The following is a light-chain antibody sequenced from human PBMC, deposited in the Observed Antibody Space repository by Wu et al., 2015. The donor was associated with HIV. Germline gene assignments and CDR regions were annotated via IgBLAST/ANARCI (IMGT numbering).Light chain of an antibody. CDR1: QSVSSN. V-gene: IGKV3-20*01. J-gene: IGKJ5*01. CDR3: QQYDSSIT. CDR2: GAS. Sequence: EIVLTQSPATMSVSPGQRVTLSCRASQSVSSNLAWYQQKPGQAPRLLIYGASNRATGIPDRFVGSGSGTDFTLTITRLEPEDFAVYYCQQYDSSITFGQGTRLDIK.